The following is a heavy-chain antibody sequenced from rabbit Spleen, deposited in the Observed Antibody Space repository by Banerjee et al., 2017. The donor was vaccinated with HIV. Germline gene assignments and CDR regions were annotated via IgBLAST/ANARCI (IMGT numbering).Heavy chain of an antibody. V-gene: IGHV1S40*01. CDR1: GVSFSISSY. D-gene: IGHD1-1*01. J-gene: IGHJ6*01. CDR3: ARDTSSSFSGYDMDL. CDR2: IDSGSSGFT. Sequence: QSLEESGGDLVKPGASLTLTCTASGVSFSISSYMCWVRQAPGKGLEWIACIDSGSSGFTYFATWAKGRFTISKTSSTTVTLQMTRLTAADTATYFCARDTSSSFSGYDMDLWGPGTLVTVS.